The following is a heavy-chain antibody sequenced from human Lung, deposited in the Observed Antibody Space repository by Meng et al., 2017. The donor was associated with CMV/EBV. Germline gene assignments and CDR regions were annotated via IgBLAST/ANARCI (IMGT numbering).Heavy chain of an antibody. D-gene: IGHD2/OR15-2a*01. J-gene: IGHJ3*02. CDR3: ARSILSNGFDAFDI. V-gene: IGHV3-53*01. CDR2: IYSGGTT. CDR1: GFIVSSTY. Sequence: SXEASGFIVSSTYMSWVRQAPGKGLEWVSVIYSGGTTFKANSVKGRFTISRDNSKNTLFLQMNRLRAEDTAVYYCARSILSNGFDAFDIWGQGTMVXVSS.